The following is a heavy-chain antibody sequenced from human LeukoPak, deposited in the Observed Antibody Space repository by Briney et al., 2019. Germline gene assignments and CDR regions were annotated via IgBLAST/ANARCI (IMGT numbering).Heavy chain of an antibody. J-gene: IGHJ4*02. CDR1: GYTFTGYY. Sequence: ASVKVSCKASGYTFTGYYMHWVRQAPGQGLEWMGWINPNSGGTNYAQKFQGRVTMTRDTSISTAYMELSRLRSDDTAVYYCARAPIYYDSSGYQDYWGQGTLVTVSS. V-gene: IGHV1-2*02. D-gene: IGHD3-22*01. CDR2: INPNSGGT. CDR3: ARAPIYYDSSGYQDY.